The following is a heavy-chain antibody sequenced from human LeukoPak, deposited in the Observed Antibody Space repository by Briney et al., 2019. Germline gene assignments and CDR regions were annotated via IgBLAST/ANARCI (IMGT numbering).Heavy chain of an antibody. J-gene: IGHJ3*02. Sequence: GGSLRLSCAASGFTFSSYSMNWVRQAPGKGLEWVSYISSSSSTIFYADSVKGRFTISRDNAKNTLYLQMNSLRAEDTAVYYCAREGDSYAFDIWGQGTMVTVSS. D-gene: IGHD3-22*01. V-gene: IGHV3-48*04. CDR2: ISSSSSTI. CDR3: AREGDSYAFDI. CDR1: GFTFSSYS.